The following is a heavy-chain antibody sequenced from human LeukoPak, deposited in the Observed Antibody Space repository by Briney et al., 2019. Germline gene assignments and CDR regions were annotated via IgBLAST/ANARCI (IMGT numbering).Heavy chain of an antibody. CDR3: ARVRGYDSSGYYLFGY. V-gene: IGHV1-8*01. CDR2: MNPNSGNT. Sequence: ASVKVSCKASGYTFTSYDINWVRQAIGQGLEWMGWMNPNSGNTGYAQKFQGRVTMTRNTSISTAYMELSSLRSEDTAVYYCARVRGYDSSGYYLFGYWGQGTLVTVSS. J-gene: IGHJ4*02. D-gene: IGHD3-22*01. CDR1: GYTFTSYD.